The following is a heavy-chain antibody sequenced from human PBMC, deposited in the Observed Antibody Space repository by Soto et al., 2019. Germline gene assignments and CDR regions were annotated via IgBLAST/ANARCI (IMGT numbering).Heavy chain of an antibody. J-gene: IGHJ4*02. V-gene: IGHV4-39*01. CDR2: IYYSGST. Sequence: PSETLSLTCTVSGGSISSSSYYWGWIRQPPGKGLEWIGSIYYSGSTYYNPSLKSRVTISVDTSKNQFSLKLSSVTAADTAVYYCARLTVISIVGFDYWGQGTLVTVSS. D-gene: IGHD1-26*01. CDR3: ARLTVISIVGFDY. CDR1: GGSISSSSYY.